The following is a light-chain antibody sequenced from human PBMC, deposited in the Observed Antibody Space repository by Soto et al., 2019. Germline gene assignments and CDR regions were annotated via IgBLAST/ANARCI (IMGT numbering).Light chain of an antibody. CDR3: QQTYSTLSIT. CDR1: ESIGRH. Sequence: DIQMTQSPSSLSASVGDRVTITCRASESIGRHLNWYQQKPGKAPKLLIYAASSLQNGVPSRFRGGGSGTDFTLTISNLQPEDFATYYWQQTYSTLSITFGQGTRLEIK. J-gene: IGKJ5*01. V-gene: IGKV1-39*01. CDR2: AAS.